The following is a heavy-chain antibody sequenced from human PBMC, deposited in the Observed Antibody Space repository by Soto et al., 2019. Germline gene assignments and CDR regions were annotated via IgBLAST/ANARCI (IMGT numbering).Heavy chain of an antibody. CDR3: AVQPPPPPPIAARDYYGMDV. V-gene: IGHV1-69*13. Sequence: SVKVSCKASGGTFSSYAISWVRQAPGQGLEWMGGIIPIFGTANYAQKFQGRVTITADESTSTAYMELSSLRSEDTAVYYCAVQPPPPPPIAARDYYGMDVWGQGTTVTVSS. CDR1: GGTFSSYA. CDR2: IIPIFGTA. D-gene: IGHD6-6*01. J-gene: IGHJ6*02.